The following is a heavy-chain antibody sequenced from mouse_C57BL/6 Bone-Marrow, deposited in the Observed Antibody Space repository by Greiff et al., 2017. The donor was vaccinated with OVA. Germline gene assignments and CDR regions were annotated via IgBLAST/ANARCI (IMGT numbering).Heavy chain of an antibody. Sequence: VKLKESGPGLVQPSQSLSITCTVSGFSLTSYGVHWVRQSPGKGLEWLGVIWSGGSTDYNAAFISRLSISKDNSKSQVFFKMNSLQADDTAIYYCARRGTTVVEGFDYWGQGTTLTVSS. J-gene: IGHJ2*01. V-gene: IGHV2-2*01. CDR2: IWSGGST. CDR1: GFSLTSYG. D-gene: IGHD1-1*01. CDR3: ARRGTTVVEGFDY.